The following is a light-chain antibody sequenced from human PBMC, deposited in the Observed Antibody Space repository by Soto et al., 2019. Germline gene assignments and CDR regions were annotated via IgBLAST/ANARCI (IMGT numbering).Light chain of an antibody. Sequence: EIVLTQSPATLSLSPGERATLSCRASQSVSTYLAWYQQKPGQAPRLLIYDASNRATGIPARFSGRGSGTNFTLTISSLETEDFAFYYCQQRNNWPQYTFGQGTKLEIK. CDR2: DAS. V-gene: IGKV3-11*01. J-gene: IGKJ2*01. CDR1: QSVSTY. CDR3: QQRNNWPQYT.